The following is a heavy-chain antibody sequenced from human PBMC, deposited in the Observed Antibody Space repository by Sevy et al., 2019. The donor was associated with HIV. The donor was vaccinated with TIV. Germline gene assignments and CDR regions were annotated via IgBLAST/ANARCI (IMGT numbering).Heavy chain of an antibody. CDR1: GGTFSSYA. J-gene: IGHJ4*02. D-gene: IGHD3-22*01. CDR3: AREGGYYDSSGYYYVGSNFDY. V-gene: IGHV1-69*13. Sequence: ASVKVSCKASGGTFSSYAISWVRQAPGQGLEWMGGIIPIFGTANYAQKFQGRVTMTADESTSTAYMELSSLRSEDTAVYYCAREGGYYDSSGYYYVGSNFDYWGQGTLVTVSS. CDR2: IIPIFGTA.